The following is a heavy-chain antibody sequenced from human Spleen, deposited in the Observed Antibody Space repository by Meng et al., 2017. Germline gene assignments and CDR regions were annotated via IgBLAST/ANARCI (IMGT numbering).Heavy chain of an antibody. V-gene: IGHV3-9*01. J-gene: IGHJ4*02. CDR2: ISWNSGSI. Sequence: SLKISCAASGFTFDDYAMHWVRQAPGKGLEWVSGISWNSGSIGYADSVKGRFTISRDNAKNSLYLQMNSLRAEDTALYYCAKEKQWLAEFDYWGQGTLVTVSS. CDR1: GFTFDDYA. D-gene: IGHD6-19*01. CDR3: AKEKQWLAEFDY.